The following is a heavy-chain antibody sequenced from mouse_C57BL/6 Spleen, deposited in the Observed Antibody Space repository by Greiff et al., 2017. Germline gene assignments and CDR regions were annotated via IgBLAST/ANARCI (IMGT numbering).Heavy chain of an antibody. J-gene: IGHJ2*01. Sequence: QVQLQQSGAELVKPGASVKISCKASGYAFSSYWMNWVKQRPGKGLERIGQIYPGDGDTNYNGKFKGKATLTADKSSSTAYMQLSSLTSEDSAVYFCARGGGPGRVFDYWGQGTTLTVSS. CDR1: GYAFSSYW. CDR3: ARGGGPGRVFDY. D-gene: IGHD4-1*01. CDR2: IYPGDGDT. V-gene: IGHV1-80*01.